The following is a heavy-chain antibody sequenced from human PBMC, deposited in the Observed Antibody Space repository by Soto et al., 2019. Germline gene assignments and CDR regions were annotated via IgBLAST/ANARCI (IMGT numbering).Heavy chain of an antibody. CDR1: GFTFSDAW. V-gene: IGHV3-15*01. CDR3: TTVRRITMVRGVNYYHYSDMDV. Sequence: GGSLRLSCAASGFTFSDAWMNWVRQAPGKGLEWIGRIKSKADGGPTDYAAPGKARFTISRDESKNTLSLQMKSLKTEGTAVYYGTTVRRITMVRGVNYYHYSDMDVWGQGTTVTVSS. D-gene: IGHD3-10*01. CDR2: IKSKADGGPT. J-gene: IGHJ6*02.